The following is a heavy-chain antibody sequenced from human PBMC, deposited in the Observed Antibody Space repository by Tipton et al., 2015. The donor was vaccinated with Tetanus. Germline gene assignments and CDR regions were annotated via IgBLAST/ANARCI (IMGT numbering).Heavy chain of an antibody. CDR1: GASISSYY. J-gene: IGHJ1*01. D-gene: IGHD2-2*01. V-gene: IGHV4-59*01. Sequence: TLSLTCTVSGASISSYYWSWIRQPPGKGLEWIGYTHYSGHTKYNPSLKSRVAMSVDTSKNQFSLKLTSVTAADTAVYYCSRGGDNVAVPVAGHFQHWGQGTVVTVTS. CDR2: THYSGHT. CDR3: SRGGDNVAVPVAGHFQH.